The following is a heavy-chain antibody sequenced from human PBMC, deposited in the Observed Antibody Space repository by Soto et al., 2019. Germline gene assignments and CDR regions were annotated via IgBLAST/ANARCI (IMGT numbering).Heavy chain of an antibody. CDR3: AKDQVAAAGTHYYYGMDV. D-gene: IGHD6-13*01. V-gene: IGHV3-9*01. CDR1: GFTFDDYA. J-gene: IGHJ6*02. Sequence: LRLSCAASGFTFDDYAMHWVRQAPGKGLEWVSGISWNSGSIGYADSVKGRFTISRDNAKNSLYLQMNSLRAEDTALYYCAKDQVAAAGTHYYYGMDVWGQGTTVTVSS. CDR2: ISWNSGSI.